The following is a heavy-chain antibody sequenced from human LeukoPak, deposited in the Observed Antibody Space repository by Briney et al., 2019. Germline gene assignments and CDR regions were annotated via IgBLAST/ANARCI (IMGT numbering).Heavy chain of an antibody. V-gene: IGHV3-23*01. CDR1: GFTFSSYA. CDR3: AKDRDIVVVPAADTFDY. Sequence: GSLRLSCAASGFTFSSYAMSWVRQAPGKGLEWVSAISGSGGSTYYADSVKGRFTISRDNSKNTLYLQMNSLRAEDTAVYYCAKDRDIVVVPAADTFDYWGQGTLVTVSS. D-gene: IGHD2-2*01. CDR2: ISGSGGST. J-gene: IGHJ4*02.